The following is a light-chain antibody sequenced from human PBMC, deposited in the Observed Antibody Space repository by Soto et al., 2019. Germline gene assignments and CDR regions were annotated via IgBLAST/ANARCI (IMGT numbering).Light chain of an antibody. CDR2: GNS. V-gene: IGLV1-40*01. CDR3: QAYDSSLSGPSYV. Sequence: QSVLTQPPSVSGAPGPRVTISCTGSSSNIGAGYDVHWYQQLPGTAPKLLIYGNSNRPSGVPDRSSGSKSGTSASLASTGIQAEDEADYYCQAYDSSLSGPSYVFGTGTKVTVL. CDR1: SSNIGAGYD. J-gene: IGLJ1*01.